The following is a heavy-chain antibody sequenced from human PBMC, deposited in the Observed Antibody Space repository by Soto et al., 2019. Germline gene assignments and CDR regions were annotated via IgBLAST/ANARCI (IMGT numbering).Heavy chain of an antibody. CDR1: GFTFSSYE. J-gene: IGHJ4*02. D-gene: IGHD2-15*01. V-gene: IGHV3-48*03. Sequence: PGGSLRLSCAASGFTFSSYEMNWVRQAPGKGLEWVSYISSSGSTIYYADSVKGRFTISRDNAKNSLYLQMNSLRAEDTAVYYCAGRELGYCSGGGCYSLDYWGQGTLVTVSS. CDR3: AGRELGYCSGGGCYSLDY. CDR2: ISSSGSTI.